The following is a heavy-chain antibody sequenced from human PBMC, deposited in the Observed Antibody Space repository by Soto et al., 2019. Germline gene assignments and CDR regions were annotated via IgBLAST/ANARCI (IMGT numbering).Heavy chain of an antibody. V-gene: IGHV4-34*01. CDR1: GGSFSGYY. D-gene: IGHD3-10*01. CDR3: ARDYGSGSNWFDT. CDR2: INHSGST. J-gene: IGHJ5*02. Sequence: PSETLSLTCAVYGGSFSGYYWSWIRRPPGKGLEWIGEINHSGSTNYNPSLKSRVTISVDTSKNQFSLKLSSVTAADTAVYYCARDYGSGSNWFDTWGQGTLVTVSS.